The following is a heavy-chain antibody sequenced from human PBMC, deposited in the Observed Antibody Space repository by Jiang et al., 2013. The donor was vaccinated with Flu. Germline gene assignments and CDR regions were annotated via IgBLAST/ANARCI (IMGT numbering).Heavy chain of an antibody. CDR1: GFTFDDYT. J-gene: IGHJ4*02. CDR2: ISWDGGST. Sequence: VQLVESGGVVVQPGGSLRLSCAASGFTFDDYTMHWVRQAPGKGLEWVSLISWDGGSTYYADSVKGRFTISRDNSKNSLYLQMNSLRTEDTALYYCAMTQIQLWPRFDYWGQGTLVTVSS. D-gene: IGHD5-18*01. CDR3: AMTQIQLWPRFDY. V-gene: IGHV3-43*01.